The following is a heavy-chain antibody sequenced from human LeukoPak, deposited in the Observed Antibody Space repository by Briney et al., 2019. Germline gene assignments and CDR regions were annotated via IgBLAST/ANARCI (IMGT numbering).Heavy chain of an antibody. Sequence: ASVKVSCKASGYTFTSYDINWVRQAPGQGLEWMGWMNPNSGNTGYAQKFQGRVTITRNTSISTAYMELSSLRSEDTAVYYCARARSARAYSSSSLGYWGQGTLVTVSS. CDR2: MNPNSGNT. V-gene: IGHV1-8*03. CDR1: GYTFTSYD. CDR3: ARARSARAYSSSSLGY. D-gene: IGHD6-6*01. J-gene: IGHJ4*02.